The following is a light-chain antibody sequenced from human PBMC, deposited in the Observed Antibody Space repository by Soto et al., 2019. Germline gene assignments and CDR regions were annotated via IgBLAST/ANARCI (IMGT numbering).Light chain of an antibody. J-gene: IGLJ1*01. CDR1: SSDVGGFVY. CDR3: CSYAGTFRGYV. Sequence: QSALNQPRSVSGSPGQSVTFSCTGTSSDVGGFVYVSWVQQHPGKVPKLMIYDVSKRPSGVPDRLSGSKSGNTASLTISGLQAEDEADYYCCSYAGTFRGYVFGTGTKLTVL. CDR2: DVS. V-gene: IGLV2-11*01.